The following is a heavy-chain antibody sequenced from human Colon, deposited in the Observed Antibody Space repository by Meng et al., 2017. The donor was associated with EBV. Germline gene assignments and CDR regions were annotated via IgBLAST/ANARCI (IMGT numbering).Heavy chain of an antibody. D-gene: IGHD6-19*01. J-gene: IGHJ4*02. V-gene: IGHV4-39*01. Sequence: QWQLQQSGRGLVNPSETLPLTCAVSGGSISSVYWWTWVRQSPGSGLEWIGSISYRGTTYYNPSLKSRVTISVDTSNNQFSLKLSSVTAADTAVYYCGRPHLISVAGHFDYWGQGTLVTVSS. CDR2: ISYRGTT. CDR1: GGSISSVYW. CDR3: GRPHLISVAGHFDY.